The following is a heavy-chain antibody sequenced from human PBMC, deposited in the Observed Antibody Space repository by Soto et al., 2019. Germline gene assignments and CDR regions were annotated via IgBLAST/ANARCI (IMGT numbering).Heavy chain of an antibody. Sequence: SETLSLTCTVSGGSISSYYWSWIRQPPGKGLEWIGYIYYSGSTNYNPSLKSRVTISVDTSKNQFSLKLSSVTAADTAVYYCARHKHRWWFDPWGQGTLVTVSS. J-gene: IGHJ5*02. V-gene: IGHV4-59*08. CDR1: GGSISSYY. CDR2: IYYSGST. CDR3: ARHKHRWWFDP.